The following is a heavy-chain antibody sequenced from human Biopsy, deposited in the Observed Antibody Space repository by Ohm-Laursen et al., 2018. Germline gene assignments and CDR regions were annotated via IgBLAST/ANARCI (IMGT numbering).Heavy chain of an antibody. V-gene: IGHV4-59*04. CDR3: ARVAGGYAYYYGMDV. J-gene: IGHJ6*02. D-gene: IGHD5-12*01. Sequence: GTLSLTCTVSGGSMSGDYWSWIRQSPRKGLEWIGNIYYSGNTDYSPSLKSRVTISVDTSNNQFSLKLRSVTAADTAVYYCARVAGGYAYYYGMDVWGQGTTVIVSS. CDR1: GGSMSGDY. CDR2: IYYSGNT.